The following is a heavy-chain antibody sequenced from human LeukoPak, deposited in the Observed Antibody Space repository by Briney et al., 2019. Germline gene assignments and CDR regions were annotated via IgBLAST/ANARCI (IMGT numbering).Heavy chain of an antibody. CDR2: IYYSGST. D-gene: IGHD2-2*01. V-gene: IGHV4-59*01. J-gene: IGHJ3*02. CDR3: ATPYCSGISCLDVFNM. CDR1: GGSISSYY. Sequence: SETLSLTCTVSGGSISSYYWSWIRQPPGKGLEWIGYIYYSGSTNYNPSLKSRVTISVDTSKNQFSLKLSSVTAADTAVYYCATPYCSGISCLDVFNMWGQGTRVTVSS.